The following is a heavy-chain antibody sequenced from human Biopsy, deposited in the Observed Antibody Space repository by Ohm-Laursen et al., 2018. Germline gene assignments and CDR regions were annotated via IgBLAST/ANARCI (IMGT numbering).Heavy chain of an antibody. V-gene: IGHV3-9*01. CDR1: GFTFDDYA. CDR3: ARESALKWYQSRSYYNGRDV. Sequence: SLRLSCAASGFTFDDYAMHWVRQAPGKGLEWVSGISWHSGSRGYADSAKGRFTISRDNAKNSLFLHMNSLRAEDTAVYYCARESALKWYQSRSYYNGRDVWGQGTTVTVSS. CDR2: ISWHSGSR. D-gene: IGHD2-2*01. J-gene: IGHJ6*02.